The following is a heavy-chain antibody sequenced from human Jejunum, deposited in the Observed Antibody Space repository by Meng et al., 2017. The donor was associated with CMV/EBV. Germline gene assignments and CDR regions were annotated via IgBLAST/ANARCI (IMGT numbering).Heavy chain of an antibody. CDR2: INAYNGDP. D-gene: IGHD1-14*01. CDR3: ARGRRNEPLFDY. Sequence: QVELVQSGSELKKPGASVKVSCKASGYTFTSYAMNWVRQAPGQGLEWMGWINAYNGDPNYAQTLQGRVTMTTDTSTSTAYMELRSLRSDDTAVYYCARGRRNEPLFDYWGQGTLVTVSS. V-gene: IGHV1-18*01. J-gene: IGHJ4*02. CDR1: GYTFTSYA.